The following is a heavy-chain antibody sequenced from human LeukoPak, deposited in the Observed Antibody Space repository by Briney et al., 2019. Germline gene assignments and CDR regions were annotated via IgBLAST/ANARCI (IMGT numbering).Heavy chain of an antibody. CDR2: IYYSGST. CDR3: ARSSYDFWSGDLYWYFDL. V-gene: IGHV4-59*01. D-gene: IGHD3-3*01. CDR1: GGSITSSY. Sequence: SETLSLTCTVSGGSITSSYWSWIRQPPGKGLEWIGYIYYSGSTNYNPSLKSRVTISVDTSKNQFSLKLSSVTAADTAVYYCARSSYDFWSGDLYWYFDLWGRGTLVTVSS. J-gene: IGHJ2*01.